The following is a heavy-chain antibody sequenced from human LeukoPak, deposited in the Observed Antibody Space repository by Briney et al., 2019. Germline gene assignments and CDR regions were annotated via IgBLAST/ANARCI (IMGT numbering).Heavy chain of an antibody. D-gene: IGHD3-10*01. V-gene: IGHV4-34*01. J-gene: IGHJ4*02. CDR3: ARWSDYYGSGSSD. CDR2: INHSGST. Sequence: PSETLSLTCAVYGGSFSGYYWSWIRQPPGKGLEWIGEINHSGSTNYNPSLKSRVTISVDTSKNQFSLKLSSVTAADTAVYYCARWSDYYGSGSSDWGQGTLVTVSS. CDR1: GGSFSGYY.